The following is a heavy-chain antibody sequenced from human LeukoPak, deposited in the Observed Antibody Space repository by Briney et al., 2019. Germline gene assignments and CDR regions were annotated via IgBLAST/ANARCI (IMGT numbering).Heavy chain of an antibody. CDR3: ARPGYCSSTSCYYFVY. CDR1: GFTFSSYW. CDR2: INSDGSST. Sequence: GGSLRLSYAASGFTFSSYWMHWVRQAPGKGLVWVSRINSDGSSTSYADSVKGRFTVSRDNAKNTLYLQMDSLRAEDTAVYYCARPGYCSSTSCYYFVYWGQGTLVTVSS. D-gene: IGHD2-2*01. V-gene: IGHV3-74*01. J-gene: IGHJ4*02.